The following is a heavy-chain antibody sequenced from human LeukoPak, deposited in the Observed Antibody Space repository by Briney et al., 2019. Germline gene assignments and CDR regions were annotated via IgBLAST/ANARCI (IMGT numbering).Heavy chain of an antibody. V-gene: IGHV1-18*01. CDR1: GYSFTAYA. Sequence: ASVKVSCKASGYSFTAYAINWVRQAPGQGLEWMGWISVYSGDTNYAQKFQGRVTMTTDTSTNTAYMELRSLRSDDTAVYYCARDPMLYSGSFYNWFDPWGQGTLVTVSS. CDR2: ISVYSGDT. CDR3: ARDPMLYSGSFYNWFDP. D-gene: IGHD1-26*01. J-gene: IGHJ5*02.